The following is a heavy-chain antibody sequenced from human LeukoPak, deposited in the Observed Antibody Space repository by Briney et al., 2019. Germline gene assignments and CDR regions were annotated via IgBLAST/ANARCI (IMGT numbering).Heavy chain of an antibody. CDR2: ISYDGSNK. V-gene: IGHV3-30*18. D-gene: IGHD6-13*01. J-gene: IGHJ4*02. Sequence: PGGSLRLSCAASGFTFSSYGMHWVRQAPGKGLEWVAVISYDGSNKYYADSVKGRFTISRDNSKNTLYLQMNSLRAEDTAVYYCAKGAAGALALWGQGTLVTVSS. CDR3: AKGAAGALAL. CDR1: GFTFSSYG.